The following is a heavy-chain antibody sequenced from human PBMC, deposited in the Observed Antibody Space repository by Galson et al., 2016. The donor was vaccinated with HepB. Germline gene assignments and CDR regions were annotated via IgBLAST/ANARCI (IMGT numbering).Heavy chain of an antibody. Sequence: SLRLSCAVSGFTFSSYPMHWVRQAPGKGLECVAVIYLAGSTFYADSVRGRFTISRDDSANILYLQMTSLRAEDTAVYFCAGYVRRRGGIDYWGQGTLVVVSS. CDR2: IYLAGST. CDR3: AGYVRRRGGIDY. V-gene: IGHV3-NL1*01. J-gene: IGHJ4*02. D-gene: IGHD2-2*01. CDR1: GFTFSSYP.